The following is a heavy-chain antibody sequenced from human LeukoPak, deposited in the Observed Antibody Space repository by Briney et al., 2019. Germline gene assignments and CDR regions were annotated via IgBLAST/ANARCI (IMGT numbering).Heavy chain of an antibody. J-gene: IGHJ5*02. V-gene: IGHV4-39*02. CDR2: IYYSGST. D-gene: IGHD1-1*01. Sequence: SETLSLTCTVSGGSISSSSYYWGWIRQPPGKGLEWIGSIYYSGSTYYNPSLKSRVTISVDTSKNQFSLKLSSVTAADTAVYYCAREGTSGTHLNWFDPWGQGTLVTVSS. CDR1: GGSISSSSYY. CDR3: AREGTSGTHLNWFDP.